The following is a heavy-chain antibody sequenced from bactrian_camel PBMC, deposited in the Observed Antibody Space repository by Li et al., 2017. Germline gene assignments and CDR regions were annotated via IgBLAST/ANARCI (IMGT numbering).Heavy chain of an antibody. D-gene: IGHD3*01. Sequence: HVQLVESGGSSVQAGGSLRLSCATSTYADTSVCLGWFRQVPGKEREGVAAICQYRSTSYAGSVEGRFTISLDDATNTLYLQMNSLKTEDTAVYYCAKVAMGWLPTAWGQGTQVTVS. CDR1: TYADTSVC. CDR3: AKVAMGWLPTA. V-gene: IGHV3S55*01. J-gene: IGHJ6*01. CDR2: ICQYRST.